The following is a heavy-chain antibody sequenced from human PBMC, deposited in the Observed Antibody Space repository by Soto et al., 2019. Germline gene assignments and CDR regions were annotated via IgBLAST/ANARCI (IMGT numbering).Heavy chain of an antibody. V-gene: IGHV1-18*04. Sequence: ASVKVSCKASGYIFTSYGISWVRQAPGRGLEWMGWISGVNGNTNYAQNVQGRVSMTTDKSTNTAYMELRSLTSDDTAVYYCARGPRYCSSSTCFAGVTWCDPRGKGTPFTVAS. D-gene: IGHD2-15*01. CDR2: ISGVNGNT. CDR3: ARGPRYCSSSTCFAGVTWCDP. CDR1: GYIFTSYG. J-gene: IGHJ5*02.